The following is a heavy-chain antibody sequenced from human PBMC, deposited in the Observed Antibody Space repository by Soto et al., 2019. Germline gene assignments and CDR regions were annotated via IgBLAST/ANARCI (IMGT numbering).Heavy chain of an antibody. D-gene: IGHD3-16*02. V-gene: IGHV4-59*08. CDR3: ARHDTFGGVIVRDDAFDI. Sequence: QVQLQESGPGLVKPSETLSLTCTVSGGSISSYYWSWIRQPPGKGLEWIGYIYYSGSTNYNPSLKSRVTISVDTSKNQFALKLRSVTAADTAVYYWARHDTFGGVIVRDDAFDIWGQGTMVTVSS. CDR2: IYYSGST. J-gene: IGHJ3*02. CDR1: GGSISSYY.